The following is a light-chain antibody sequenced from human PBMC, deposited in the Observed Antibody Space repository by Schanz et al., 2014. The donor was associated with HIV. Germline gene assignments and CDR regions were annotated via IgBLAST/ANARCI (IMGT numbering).Light chain of an antibody. Sequence: SALTQPASLSGSPGQSITISCTGSGSDVGGYRHAPWNQQPPGKAPKLLIYDVNYRPSGISNRFSGSKSANTASLTISGLQTEDEADYYCCSYTNTNTLLFGGGTKLTVL. J-gene: IGLJ2*01. CDR3: CSYTNTNTLL. CDR2: DVN. CDR1: GSDVGGYRH. V-gene: IGLV2-14*03.